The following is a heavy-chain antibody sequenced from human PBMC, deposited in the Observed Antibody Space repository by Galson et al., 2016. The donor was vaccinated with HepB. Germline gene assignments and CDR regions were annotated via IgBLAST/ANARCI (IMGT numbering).Heavy chain of an antibody. V-gene: IGHV3-30*03. CDR1: GFTFSNYA. D-gene: IGHD3-10*01. Sequence: SLRLSCAASGFTFSNYAMHWVRQAPGKGLEWVALISFDGSNTHYADSVKGRFTISRDNSKNTVYVQMNSLRTEETAGYYCAREGTVGEYFDYWGQGTLVTVST. J-gene: IGHJ4*02. CDR2: ISFDGSNT. CDR3: AREGTVGEYFDY.